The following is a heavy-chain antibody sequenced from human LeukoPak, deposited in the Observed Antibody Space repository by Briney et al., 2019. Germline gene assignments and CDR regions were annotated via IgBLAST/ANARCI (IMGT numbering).Heavy chain of an antibody. Sequence: GGSLRLSCAASGFTFSSYAMSWVRQAPGKGLEWVSAISGSGGSTYYADSVKGRFTISRDNSKNTLYLQMNSLITEDTAVYYCVLLLRGVPYWGQGTLVTVSS. CDR2: ISGSGGST. CDR1: GFTFSSYA. J-gene: IGHJ4*02. V-gene: IGHV3-23*01. D-gene: IGHD3-10*01. CDR3: VLLLRGVPY.